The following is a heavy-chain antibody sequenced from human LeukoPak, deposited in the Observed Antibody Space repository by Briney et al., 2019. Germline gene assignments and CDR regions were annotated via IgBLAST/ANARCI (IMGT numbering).Heavy chain of an antibody. Sequence: GGSLRLSCAASGFTFSRYWMHWVRQVPGKGLVWASRINRDGSIISYADSVRGRFTISRDNAKNTLYLQMNGLRAEDTAVYYCARNGLGEWELLHVWGQGTLVTVSS. V-gene: IGHV3-74*01. CDR1: GFTFSRYW. CDR2: INRDGSII. J-gene: IGHJ4*02. D-gene: IGHD1-26*01. CDR3: ARNGLGEWELLHV.